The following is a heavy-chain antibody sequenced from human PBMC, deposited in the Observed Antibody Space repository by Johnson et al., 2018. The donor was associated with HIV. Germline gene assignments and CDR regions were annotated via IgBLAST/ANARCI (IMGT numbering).Heavy chain of an antibody. J-gene: IGHJ3*02. D-gene: IGHD7-27*01. CDR2: IRYDVTKK. CDR3: ARDLTNWGVGDAFDI. CDR1: GFTVSSNY. Sequence: QVQLVESGGGLVQPGGSLRLSCAASGFTVSSNYMSWVRQAPGKGLEWVAFIRYDVTKKYYADSVKGRFTISRDNSKNTLYLQMNSLRAEDTAVYYCARDLTNWGVGDAFDIWGQGTMVTVSS. V-gene: IGHV3-30*02.